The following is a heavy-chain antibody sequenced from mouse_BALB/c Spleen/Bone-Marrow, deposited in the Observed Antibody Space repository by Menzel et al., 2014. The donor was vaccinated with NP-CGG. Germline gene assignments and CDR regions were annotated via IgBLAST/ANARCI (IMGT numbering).Heavy chain of an antibody. D-gene: IGHD2-14*01. CDR2: IDPANGNT. V-gene: IGHV14-3*02. J-gene: IGHJ2*01. CDR3: ARYRLGTYFDY. CDR1: GFNIKDTY. Sequence: VQLQQSGAELVKPGASVKLSCTASGFNIKDTYMHWVKQRPEQGLEWIGRIDPANGNTKYDPKFQGKATITADTSSNTAYRQLSSLTSEDTAVYYCARYRLGTYFDYWGQGTTLTVSP.